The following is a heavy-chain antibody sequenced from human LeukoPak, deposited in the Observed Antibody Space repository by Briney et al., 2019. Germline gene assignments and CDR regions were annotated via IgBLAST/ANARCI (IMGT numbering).Heavy chain of an antibody. CDR2: IWYDGSNK. CDR3: ARDIVVPEGYYYYYYGMDV. CDR1: GFTFSSYG. J-gene: IGHJ6*04. Sequence: PGRSLRLSCAASGFTFSSYGMHWVRQAPGKGLEGVAVIWYDGSNKYYADSVKGRFTISRDNSKNTLYLQMNSLRAEDTAVYYCARDIVVPEGYYYYYYGMDVWGKGTTVTVSS. D-gene: IGHD2-15*01. V-gene: IGHV3-33*01.